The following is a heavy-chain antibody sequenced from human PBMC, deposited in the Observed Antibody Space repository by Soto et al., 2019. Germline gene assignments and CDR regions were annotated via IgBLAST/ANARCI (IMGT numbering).Heavy chain of an antibody. J-gene: IGHJ4*02. D-gene: IGHD3-22*01. CDR3: GADEVDYYDSSGYYYLDY. CDR2: IVVGSGNT. Sequence: QVQLVQSGPEVKKPGTSVKVSCKASGFTFSTSAMQWVRQALGQHLEWLGWIVVGSGNTNYAQKFQERVTITRDMSTSTVYMELSSLRSEDTAVYYCGADEVDYYDSSGYYYLDYWGQGTLVTVSS. CDR1: GFTFSTSA. V-gene: IGHV1-58*02.